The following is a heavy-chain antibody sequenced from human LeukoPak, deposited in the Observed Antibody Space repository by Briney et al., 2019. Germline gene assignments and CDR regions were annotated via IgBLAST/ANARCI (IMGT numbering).Heavy chain of an antibody. D-gene: IGHD2/OR15-2a*01. J-gene: IGHJ5*02. Sequence: PSETLSLTCAVYGVSFSCYFWSWIRQPPGKGLEWIGEINHSGRTYYNPSLKSRVTLSVDTSKNQFSLKLTSVTAADTAVYYCARGQYERNPWGQGTLVTVSS. V-gene: IGHV4-34*01. CDR1: GVSFSCYF. CDR3: ARGQYERNP. CDR2: INHSGRT.